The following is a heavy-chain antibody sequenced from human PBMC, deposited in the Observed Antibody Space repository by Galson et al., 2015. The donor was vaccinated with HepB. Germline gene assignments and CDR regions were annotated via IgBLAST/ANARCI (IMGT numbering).Heavy chain of an antibody. CDR3: ARIKIEWRLVVTTIIGMDV. D-gene: IGHD3-22*01. J-gene: IGHJ6*02. CDR1: GYTFTSYD. CDR2: MNPNSGNT. V-gene: IGHV1-8*01. Sequence: SVKVSCKASGYTFTSYDINWVRQATGQGLEWMGWMNPNSGNTGYAQKFQGRVTMTRNTSISTAYMELSSLRSEDTAVYYCARIKIEWRLVVTTIIGMDVWGQGTTVTVSS.